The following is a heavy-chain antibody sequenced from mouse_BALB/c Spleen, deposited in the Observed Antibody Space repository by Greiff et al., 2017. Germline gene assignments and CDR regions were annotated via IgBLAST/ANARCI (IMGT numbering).Heavy chain of an antibody. CDR3: ARGDGYDWAWFAY. J-gene: IGHJ3*01. CDR1: GFTFSSYT. D-gene: IGHD2-2*01. Sequence: EVQLVESGGGLVQPGGSLKLSCAASGFTFSSYTMPWVRQTPEKRLEWVAYISNGGGSTYYPDTVKGRFTISRDNAKNTLYLQMSSLKSEDTAMYYCARGDGYDWAWFAYWGQGTLVTVSA. V-gene: IGHV5-12-2*01. CDR2: ISNGGGST.